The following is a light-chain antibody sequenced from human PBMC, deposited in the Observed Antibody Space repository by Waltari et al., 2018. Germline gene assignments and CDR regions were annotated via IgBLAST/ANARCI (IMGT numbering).Light chain of an antibody. CDR1: QSIRNY. CDR3: QQRRSWPLT. J-gene: IGKJ4*01. CDR2: DTS. Sequence: DIVLTQSPATLSLSPGEGATLSCRASQSIRNYLAWYQQKPGQAPRHLIYDTSNRETGISARFSGSGFGTDFTLTISSLEPEDFAVYYCQQRRSWPLTFGRGTKVEIK. V-gene: IGKV3-11*01.